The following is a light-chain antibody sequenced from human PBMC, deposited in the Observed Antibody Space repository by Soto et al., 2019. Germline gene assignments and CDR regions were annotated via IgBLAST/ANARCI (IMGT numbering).Light chain of an antibody. V-gene: IGKV1-5*03. CDR2: KAS. Sequence: DIQMTQSPSTLSASVGDRVTITCRASQSIDSWLAWYQQKPGKAPNLLIYKASSLESGVPSRFSGSGSGTEFTLTISILQPDDLATYYCQQYNSYSSGTFGQGTKVDIK. J-gene: IGKJ1*01. CDR1: QSIDSW. CDR3: QQYNSYSSGT.